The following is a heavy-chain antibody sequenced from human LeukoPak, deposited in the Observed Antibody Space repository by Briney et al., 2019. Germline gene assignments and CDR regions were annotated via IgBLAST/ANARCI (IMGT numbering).Heavy chain of an antibody. CDR2: IYHSGST. V-gene: IGHV4-30-2*01. D-gene: IGHD6-13*01. CDR1: GGSLSSGGYS. J-gene: IGHJ4*02. Sequence: SETLSLTCAVSGGSLSSGGYSWSWIRQPPGTGLEWIGYIYHSGSTCYNPSLKSRVTISVDRSKNQFSLKLSSVTAADTAVYYCARGRYSSSWVFDYWGQGTLVTVSS. CDR3: ARGRYSSSWVFDY.